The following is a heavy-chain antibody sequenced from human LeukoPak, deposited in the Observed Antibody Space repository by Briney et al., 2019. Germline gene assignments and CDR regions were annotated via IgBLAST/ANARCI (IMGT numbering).Heavy chain of an antibody. CDR1: GFTFSSYA. Sequence: GGSLRLSCAASGFTFSSYAMHWVRQAPGKGLEWVAVISYDGSNKYYADSVKGRFTISRDNSKNTLYLQMNSLRAEDTAVYYCEKAAGSHWNPFDYWGQGTLVTVSS. CDR3: EKAAGSHWNPFDY. J-gene: IGHJ4*02. CDR2: ISYDGSNK. D-gene: IGHD1-1*01. V-gene: IGHV3-30*04.